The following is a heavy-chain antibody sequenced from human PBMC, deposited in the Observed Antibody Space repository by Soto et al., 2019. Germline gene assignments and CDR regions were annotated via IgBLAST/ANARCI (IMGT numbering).Heavy chain of an antibody. J-gene: IGHJ3*02. V-gene: IGHV5-51*01. CDR2: IYPGDSDT. D-gene: IGHD4-17*01. CDR3: ARRRLAYDAFDI. Sequence: GESLKISFKGSGYSFTSYWIGLVRQMPGKGLEWMGIIYPGDSDTIYSPSFQGQVTISADKSISTAYLQWSSLKASDTAMYYCARRRLAYDAFDILGQGTMVTVSS. CDR1: GYSFTSYW.